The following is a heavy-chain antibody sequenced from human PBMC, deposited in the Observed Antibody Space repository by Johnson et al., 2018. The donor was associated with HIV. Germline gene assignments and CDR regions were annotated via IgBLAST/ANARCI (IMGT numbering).Heavy chain of an antibody. J-gene: IGHJ3*02. CDR2: IYSGGST. CDR3: ARGLLWFGELLEAFDI. D-gene: IGHD3-10*01. V-gene: IGHV3-66*01. CDR1: GFTFSSYA. Sequence: VHLVESGGGVVQPGRSLRLSCAASGFTFSSYAMHWVRQAPGKGLEWVSVIYSGGSTFYADSVKGRFTISRDNSKNTLYLQMNSLRTEDTAVYYCARGLLWFGELLEAFDIWGQGTMVTVSS.